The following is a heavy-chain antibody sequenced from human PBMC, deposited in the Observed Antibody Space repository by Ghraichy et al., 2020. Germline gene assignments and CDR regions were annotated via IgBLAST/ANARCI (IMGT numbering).Heavy chain of an antibody. CDR3: AREEWELLTFDY. CDR1: GYTFTNYA. CDR2: INPGNGNT. Sequence: ASVKVSCKASGYTFTNYAMHWVRQAPGQRLEWMGWINPGNGNTKYSQKFQGRVTITRDTSASTAYLELSSLRSEDTAVYYCAREEWELLTFDYWGQGTLVTVSS. J-gene: IGHJ4*02. D-gene: IGHD1-26*01. V-gene: IGHV1-3*01.